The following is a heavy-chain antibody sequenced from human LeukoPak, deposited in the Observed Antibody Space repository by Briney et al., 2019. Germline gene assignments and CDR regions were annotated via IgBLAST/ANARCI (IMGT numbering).Heavy chain of an antibody. V-gene: IGHV3-30-3*01. Sequence: PGGSLRLSCVASGFTFSSYAMHWVRQAPGKGLEWVALISYDGSNKYYADSVKGRFTISRDNSKNTLYLQMNSLRAEDTAVYYCARGGVYSSGSYYLHYFDYWGQGTLVTVSS. CDR2: ISYDGSNK. CDR1: GFTFSSYA. J-gene: IGHJ4*02. D-gene: IGHD6-19*01. CDR3: ARGGVYSSGSYYLHYFDY.